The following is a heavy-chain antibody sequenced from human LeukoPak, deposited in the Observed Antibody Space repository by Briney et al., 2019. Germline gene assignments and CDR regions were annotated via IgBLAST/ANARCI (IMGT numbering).Heavy chain of an antibody. D-gene: IGHD6-6*01. Sequence: GGSLRLSCAASGFSFSNFWMHWVRQAPGKGLVCVSHISSDGSTTTYADSVKGRFTISRDNAKKSLFLQMNSLRAEDTALYYCARDPSYSSSSPYFDYWGQGVLVTVSS. V-gene: IGHV3-74*01. CDR1: GFSFSNFW. CDR2: ISSDGSTT. CDR3: ARDPSYSSSSPYFDY. J-gene: IGHJ4*02.